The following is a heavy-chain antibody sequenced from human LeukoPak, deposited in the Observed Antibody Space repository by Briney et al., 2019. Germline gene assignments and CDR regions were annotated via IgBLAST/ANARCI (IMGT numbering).Heavy chain of an antibody. J-gene: IGHJ2*01. Sequence: SETLSLTCTISGGSISGDYWSWIRQPPGKRLEFIGYIHYTGSTDYNPSLKSRITISVDRSKNQFSLKLSSVTAADTAVYCARGGPSSKYFDLWGCGTLVTVSS. CDR2: IHYTGST. D-gene: IGHD3-10*01. V-gene: IGHV4-59*01. CDR3: ARGGPSSKYFDL. CDR1: GGSISGDY.